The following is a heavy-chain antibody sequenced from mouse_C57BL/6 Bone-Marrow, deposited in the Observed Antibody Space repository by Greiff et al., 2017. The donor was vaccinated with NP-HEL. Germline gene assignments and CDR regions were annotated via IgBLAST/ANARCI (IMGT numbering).Heavy chain of an antibody. CDR2: ISDGGSYT. J-gene: IGHJ3*01. D-gene: IGHD4-1*01. V-gene: IGHV5-4*01. CDR1: GFTFSSYA. Sequence: EVQGVESGGGLVKPGGSLKLSCAASGFTFSSYAMSWVRQTPEKRLEWVATISDGGSYTYYPDNVKGRFTISRDNAKNNLYLQMSHLKSEDTAMYYCARLLGRAYWGQGTLVTVSA. CDR3: ARLLGRAY.